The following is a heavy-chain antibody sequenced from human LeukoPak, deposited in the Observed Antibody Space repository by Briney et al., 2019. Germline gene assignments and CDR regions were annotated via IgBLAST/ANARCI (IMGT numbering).Heavy chain of an antibody. D-gene: IGHD6-13*01. Sequence: ASVKVSCKASGYTFTGYYMHWVRQAPGQGLEWMGWINPNSGGTNYAQKFQGRVTMTRDTSTSTVYMELSSLRSEDTAVYYCARDVPAAGPGDCFDYWGQGTLVTVSS. CDR3: ARDVPAAGPGDCFDY. CDR2: INPNSGGT. V-gene: IGHV1-2*02. J-gene: IGHJ4*02. CDR1: GYTFTGYY.